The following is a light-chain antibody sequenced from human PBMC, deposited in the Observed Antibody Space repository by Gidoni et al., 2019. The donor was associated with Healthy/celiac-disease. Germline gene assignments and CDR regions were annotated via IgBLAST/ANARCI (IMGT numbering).Light chain of an antibody. Sequence: DIQMTQSPSSLSASVADRVTITCRAIQSISSYLNWYQQKPGKAPKLLIYAASSLQSGVPSRFSSSGSGTDFTLTISSLQPEDFATYYCQQSYSTPQTFGQGTKLEIK. V-gene: IGKV1-39*01. CDR2: AAS. CDR3: QQSYSTPQT. J-gene: IGKJ2*01. CDR1: QSISSY.